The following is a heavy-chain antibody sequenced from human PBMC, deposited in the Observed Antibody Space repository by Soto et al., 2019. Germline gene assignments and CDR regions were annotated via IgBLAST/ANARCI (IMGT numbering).Heavy chain of an antibody. CDR1: GYTFTSYG. CDR3: ARASVTMVRPTKYDY. Sequence: ASVKVSCKASGYTFTSYGISWVRQAPGQGLEWMGWISAYNGNTNYAQKLQGRVTMTTDTSTSTAYMELRSLRSDDTAVYYCARASVTMVRPTKYDYWGQGTLVTVS. CDR2: ISAYNGNT. J-gene: IGHJ4*02. V-gene: IGHV1-18*01. D-gene: IGHD3-10*01.